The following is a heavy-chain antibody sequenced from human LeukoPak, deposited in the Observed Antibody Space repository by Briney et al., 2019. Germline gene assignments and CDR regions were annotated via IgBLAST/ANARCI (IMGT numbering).Heavy chain of an antibody. V-gene: IGHV1-8*01. CDR3: AREDSVVGVY. D-gene: IGHD2-15*01. J-gene: IGHJ4*02. CDR2: MNPNSGNT. CDR1: GYTFTSYD. Sequence: ASVKVSCKASGYTFTSYDINWVRQATGQGLEWMGWMNPNSGNTDYAQKFQGRVTMPRNASISTAYMELSSLRSEDTAVYYCAREDSVVGVYWGQGTLVSVSS.